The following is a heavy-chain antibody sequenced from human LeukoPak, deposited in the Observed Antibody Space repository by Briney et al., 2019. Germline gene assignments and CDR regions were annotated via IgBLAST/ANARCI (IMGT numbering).Heavy chain of an antibody. CDR2: IWYDGSNQ. CDR1: GFTLDDYA. J-gene: IGHJ4*02. D-gene: IGHD2-2*01. CDR3: ARDIGYQLLSGVGY. Sequence: GGSLRLSCAASGFTLDDYAMHWVRQAPGKGLEWVAVIWYDGSNQYYADSVKGRFTISRDSSKNTLFLQMNSLRAEDTAVYYCARDIGYQLLSGVGYWGQGTLVTVSS. V-gene: IGHV3-33*08.